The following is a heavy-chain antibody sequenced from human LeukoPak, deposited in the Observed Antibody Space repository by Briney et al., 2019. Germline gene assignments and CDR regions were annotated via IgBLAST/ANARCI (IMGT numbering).Heavy chain of an antibody. Sequence: GGSLRLSCAVSGFTFSTRSMNWVRQAPGKGLEWVSYITADSGTTYYADSVKGRFTISRDNSKNTLYLQMNSLRAEDTAVYYCAKNQGWGTFRACGRGTLVTVSS. D-gene: IGHD3-16*02. J-gene: IGHJ5*02. V-gene: IGHV3-48*01. CDR1: GFTFSTRS. CDR2: ITADSGTT. CDR3: AKNQGWGTFRA.